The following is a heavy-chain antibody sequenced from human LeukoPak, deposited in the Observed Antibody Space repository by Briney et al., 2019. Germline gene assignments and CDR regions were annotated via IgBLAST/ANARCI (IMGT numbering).Heavy chain of an antibody. CDR2: IYYSEST. CDR1: GGSISSGDYY. D-gene: IGHD2-2*01. CDR3: ARVENRDIVVVPAAPGAFDI. V-gene: IGHV4-30-4*08. J-gene: IGHJ3*02. Sequence: SETLSLTCTVSGGSISSGDYYWSWIRQPPGKGLEWIGYIYYSESTYYNPSLKSRVTISVDTSKNQFSLKLSSVTAADTAVYYCARVENRDIVVVPAAPGAFDIWGQGIMVTVSS.